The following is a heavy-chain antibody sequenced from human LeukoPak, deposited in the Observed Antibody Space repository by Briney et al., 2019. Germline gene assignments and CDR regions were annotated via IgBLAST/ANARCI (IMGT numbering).Heavy chain of an antibody. V-gene: IGHV3-73*01. CDR1: GFTFSGSA. D-gene: IGHD2-15*01. CDR3: IADSPVGY. CDR2: IRSKANSYAT. J-gene: IGHJ4*02. Sequence: PGGSLRLSCASSGFTFSGSAMHWVRQASGKGLEWVGRIRSKANSYATAYAASVKGRFTISRDDSKNTAYLQMNSLKTEDTAVYYCIADSPVGYWGQGTLVTVSS.